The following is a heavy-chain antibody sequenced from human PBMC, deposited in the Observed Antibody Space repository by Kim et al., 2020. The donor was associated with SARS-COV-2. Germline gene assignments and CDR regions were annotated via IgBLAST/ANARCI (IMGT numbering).Heavy chain of an antibody. CDR2: INAGNGNT. V-gene: IGHV1-3*01. CDR3: ARVRGEVRYYYGMDV. CDR1: GYTFTSYA. J-gene: IGHJ6*02. Sequence: ASVKVSCKASGYTFTSYAMHWVRQAPGQRLEWMGWINAGNGNTKYSQKFQGRVTITRDTSASTAYMELSSLRSEDTAVYYCARVRGEVRYYYGMDVWGQGTTVTVSS. D-gene: IGHD3-10*01.